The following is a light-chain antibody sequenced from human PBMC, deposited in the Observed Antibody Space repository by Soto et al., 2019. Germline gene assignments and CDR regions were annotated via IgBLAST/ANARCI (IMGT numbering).Light chain of an antibody. V-gene: IGKV1-5*03. CDR3: QQYSSYFWT. CDR1: ESISNW. CDR2: TAS. J-gene: IGKJ1*01. Sequence: DIQMTQSPSALSASVGDRVSITCRASESISNWLAWYQQKPGKAPKLLIYTASTLETGVPSRFSGSGSGTEFTLTIGSLQPDDLATYYCQQYSSYFWTFGQGTK.